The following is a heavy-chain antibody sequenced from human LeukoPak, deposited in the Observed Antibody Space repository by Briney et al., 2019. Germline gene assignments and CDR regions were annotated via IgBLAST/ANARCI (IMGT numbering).Heavy chain of an antibody. CDR3: ARQVSYYGSGSYVDY. CDR1: GGSFSGYS. Sequence: SETLSLTCAVYGGSFSGYSWSWIRQPPGKGLEWIGEINHSGSTNYNPSLKSRVTLSVDTSKNQFSLKLSSVTAADTAVYYCARQVSYYGSGSYVDYWGQGSLVTVSS. D-gene: IGHD3-10*01. CDR2: INHSGST. J-gene: IGHJ4*02. V-gene: IGHV4-34*01.